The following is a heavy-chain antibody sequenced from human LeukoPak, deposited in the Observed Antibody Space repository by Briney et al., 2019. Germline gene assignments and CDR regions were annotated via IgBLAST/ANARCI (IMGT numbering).Heavy chain of an antibody. CDR1: GFTFSDYS. CDR2: ISSSSDYI. V-gene: IGHV3-21*04. CDR3: AKDNRRHYTSGPNPDSLH. D-gene: IGHD6-19*01. Sequence: GGSLRLSCAASGFTFSDYSMSWVRQAPGKGLEWVSYISSSSDYIHYADSVKGRFTISRDNAKNSLYLQMDSLRVEDTAFYYCAKDNRRHYTSGPNPDSLHWGQGALVTVSS. J-gene: IGHJ4*02.